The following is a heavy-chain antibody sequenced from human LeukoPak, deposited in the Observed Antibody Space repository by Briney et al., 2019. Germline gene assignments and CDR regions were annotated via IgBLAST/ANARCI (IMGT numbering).Heavy chain of an antibody. J-gene: IGHJ4*02. D-gene: IGHD6-13*01. CDR3: ARHAGGITATGTRPFDY. Sequence: SETLSLTCTVSGASFSSSTYYWGWIRQSPGKGLEWIGSIYYSGSTYYNPSLKSRVTMSVDTSKNQFSLKLSSVTAADTAVYYCARHAGGITATGTRPFDYWGQGALVTVSS. CDR2: IYYSGST. V-gene: IGHV4-39*01. CDR1: GASFSSSTYY.